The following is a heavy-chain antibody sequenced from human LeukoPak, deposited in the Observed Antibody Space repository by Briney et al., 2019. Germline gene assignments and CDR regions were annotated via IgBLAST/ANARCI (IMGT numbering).Heavy chain of an antibody. CDR1: GFTFSSYG. CDR2: IWYDGSNK. Sequence: GGSLRLSCAASGFTFSSYGMHWVRQAPGKGLEWVAVIWYDGSNKYYADSVKGRFTISRDNSKNTLYLQMNSLRAGDTAVYYCARGSSTSSVWGQGTLVTVSS. V-gene: IGHV3-33*01. D-gene: IGHD2-2*01. CDR3: ARGSSTSSV. J-gene: IGHJ4*02.